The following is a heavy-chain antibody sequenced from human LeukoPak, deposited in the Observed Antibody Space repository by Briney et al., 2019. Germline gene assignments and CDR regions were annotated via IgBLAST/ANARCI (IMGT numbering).Heavy chain of an antibody. J-gene: IGHJ4*02. V-gene: IGHV4-59*13. CDR1: GVSISRYY. Sequence: SETLSLTCTVSGVSISRYYWSWIRQPPGKGREWIGYIYYSGSTNYNPSLKSRVTISVDTSKTHFSLKLSSVTAADTAVYLWARVLCGYSYGCFDYWGQGTLVTGSS. D-gene: IGHD5-18*01. CDR2: IYYSGST. CDR3: ARVLCGYSYGCFDY.